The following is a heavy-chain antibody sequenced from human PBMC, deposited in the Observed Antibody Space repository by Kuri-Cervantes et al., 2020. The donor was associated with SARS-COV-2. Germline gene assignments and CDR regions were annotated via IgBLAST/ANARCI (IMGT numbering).Heavy chain of an antibody. D-gene: IGHD4/OR15-4a*01. CDR2: INSDGSST. J-gene: IGHJ4*02. CDR3: ARGVRYFDY. CDR1: GFTLSSYW. Sequence: GESLKISCAASGFTLSSYWMHWVRQAPGKGLVWVSRINSDGSSTSYADSVKGRFTISRDNAKNTLYLQMNSLRAEDTAVYYCARGVRYFDYWGQGTLVTVSS. V-gene: IGHV3-74*01.